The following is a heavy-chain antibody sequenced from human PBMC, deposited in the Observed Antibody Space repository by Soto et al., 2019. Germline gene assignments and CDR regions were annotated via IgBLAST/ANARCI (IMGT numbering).Heavy chain of an antibody. D-gene: IGHD6-13*01. V-gene: IGHV3-30*18. CDR1: GFTFSSYG. CDR3: AKVEQQLVKWYYYYAMDV. J-gene: IGHJ6*02. CDR2: ISYDGSNK. Sequence: GGSLRLSCAASGFTFSSYGMHWVRQAPGKGLEWVAVISYDGSNKYYADSVKGRFTISRDNSKNTLYLQMNSLRAEDTAVYYCAKVEQQLVKWYYYYAMDVWGQGTTVTVSS.